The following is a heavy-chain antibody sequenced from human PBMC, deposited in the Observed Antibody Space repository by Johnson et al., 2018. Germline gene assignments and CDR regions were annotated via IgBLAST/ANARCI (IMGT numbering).Heavy chain of an antibody. Sequence: VQLVESGGGLVKPGGSLRLSCAASGFTFSSYSMNWVRQAPGKGLEWVAVISYDGGNKYYADSVRGRFTISRDNSENTLYLQMNSLRAEDTAVYYCATAVTTSRYFQHWGQGTLVTVSS. CDR1: GFTFSSYS. D-gene: IGHD4-17*01. CDR2: ISYDGGNK. CDR3: ATAVTTSRYFQH. V-gene: IGHV3-30*03. J-gene: IGHJ1*01.